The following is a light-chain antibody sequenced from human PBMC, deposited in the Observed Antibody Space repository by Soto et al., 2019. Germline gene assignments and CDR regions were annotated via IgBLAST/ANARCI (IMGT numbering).Light chain of an antibody. V-gene: IGKV4-1*01. CDR3: QQYYSTHPT. CDR2: WAS. CDR1: QSILYSSNNKNY. Sequence: DIVMTQSPDSLAVSLGERATINCKSSQSILYSSNNKNYLAWYQQSPGQPPKLLIYWASTRESGVPDRFSGSGSGADFTLTISSLQAEDVADYYCQQYYSTHPTFGPGNTLEIK. J-gene: IGKJ2*01.